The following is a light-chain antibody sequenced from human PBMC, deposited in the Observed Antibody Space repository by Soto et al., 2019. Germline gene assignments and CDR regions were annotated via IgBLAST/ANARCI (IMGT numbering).Light chain of an antibody. J-gene: IGKJ3*01. V-gene: IGKV1-12*01. CDR1: QAIGSW. CDR3: QQTNSFPFT. CDR2: DAS. Sequence: DIQMTQSPSSVSASVGDRVTITCRASQAIGSWLAWYQQKPGKAPQLLVCDASTLQSGVPSRFSGSGSATDFTLTISSLQPEDFATYHCQQTNSFPFTFGPGTTVDIK.